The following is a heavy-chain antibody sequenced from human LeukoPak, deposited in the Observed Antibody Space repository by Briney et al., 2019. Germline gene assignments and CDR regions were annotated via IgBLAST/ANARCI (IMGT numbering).Heavy chain of an antibody. Sequence: SETLSLTCAVSGGSIMTTNWWSWVRQPPGKGLEWIGEVHLSGATNYNPSLESRVSMSIDTSKNQMSLKLTSVTAADTAIYFCTRESGAFSPFGFRGQGTLVTVSS. CDR3: TRESGAFSPFGF. J-gene: IGHJ4*02. V-gene: IGHV4-4*02. CDR2: VHLSGAT. CDR1: GGSIMTTNW. D-gene: IGHD1-26*01.